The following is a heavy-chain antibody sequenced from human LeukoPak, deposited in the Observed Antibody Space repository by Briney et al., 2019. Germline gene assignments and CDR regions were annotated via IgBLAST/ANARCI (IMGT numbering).Heavy chain of an antibody. Sequence: GGSLRLSCTASGFTFSNFWMGWVRQAPGKGLEWVANIKQDETEKFYLGSVKGRFTISRDNAKNSLYLQVNSLRAEDTAVYYCAKVRTYFYHGLDVWGQGTTVTVSS. CDR2: IKQDETEK. CDR3: AKVRTYFYHGLDV. J-gene: IGHJ6*02. CDR1: GFTFSNFW. D-gene: IGHD1-14*01. V-gene: IGHV3-7*03.